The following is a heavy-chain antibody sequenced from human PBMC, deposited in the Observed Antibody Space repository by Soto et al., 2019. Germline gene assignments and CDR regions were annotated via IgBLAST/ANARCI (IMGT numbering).Heavy chain of an antibody. Sequence: PSETLSLTCTVSGFSISSSSYYWVWIRQPPGKGLEWIVGIYYSGSTYYNPSLKSRVTISVDTSKNQFSLKLSSVTAADTAVYYCARRLRFLEWFPPIPGYYYGMDVWGQGTTVT. J-gene: IGHJ6*02. V-gene: IGHV4-39*01. D-gene: IGHD3-3*01. CDR2: IYYSGST. CDR1: GFSISSSSYY. CDR3: ARRLRFLEWFPPIPGYYYGMDV.